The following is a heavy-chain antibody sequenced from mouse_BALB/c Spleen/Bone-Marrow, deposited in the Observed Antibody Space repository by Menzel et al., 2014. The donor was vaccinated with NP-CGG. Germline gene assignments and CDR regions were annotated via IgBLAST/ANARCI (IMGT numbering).Heavy chain of an antibody. CDR1: GFTFTDYY. CDR2: IRNKAKGYTT. CDR3: ARDENVGIYWYFDV. V-gene: IGHV7-3*02. Sequence: EVKVVESGGGSVQPGGSLRLSCATSGFTFTDYYMSWVRQPPGKALEWLGFIRNKAKGYTTDYSASVKGRFTISRDNSQRNLYLQMNTLRAEDSATYYCARDENVGIYWYFDVWGAGTTVIVSS. J-gene: IGHJ1*01.